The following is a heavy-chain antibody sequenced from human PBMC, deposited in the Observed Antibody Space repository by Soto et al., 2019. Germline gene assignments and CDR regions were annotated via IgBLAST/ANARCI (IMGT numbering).Heavy chain of an antibody. CDR2: IYYSGST. J-gene: IGHJ4*02. CDR3: ARQVAARPSGYYFDY. CDR1: GGSISSYY. D-gene: IGHD6-6*01. Sequence: SETLSLTCPVSGGSISSYYWSWIRQPPGKGLEWIGYIYYSGSTNYNPSLKSRVTISVDTSKNQFSLKLSSVTAADTAVYYCARQVAARPSGYYFDYWGQGTLVTVSS. V-gene: IGHV4-59*08.